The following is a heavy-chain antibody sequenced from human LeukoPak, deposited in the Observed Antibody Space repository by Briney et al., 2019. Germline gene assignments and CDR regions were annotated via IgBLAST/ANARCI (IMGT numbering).Heavy chain of an antibody. Sequence: GGSLRLSCAASGFTFSSYAMHWVRQAPGKGLEWVAVISYDGSNKYYADSVKGRFTISRDNSKNTLYLQMNSLRAEDTAVYYCAKSRSQPYYFDYWGQGTLVTVSS. CDR2: ISYDGSNK. J-gene: IGHJ4*02. CDR1: GFTFSSYA. CDR3: AKSRSQPYYFDY. V-gene: IGHV3-30-3*01.